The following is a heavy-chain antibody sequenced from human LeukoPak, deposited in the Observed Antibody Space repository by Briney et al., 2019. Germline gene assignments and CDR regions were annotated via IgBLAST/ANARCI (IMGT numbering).Heavy chain of an antibody. Sequence: SGTLSLTCTVSGGSISSSSYYWVWIRQPPGKGLEWIGSMFYSGSTYYNPSLKSRVTISLDTSKNQFSLKLSSVTAADTAVYYCARRPGGYYYMDVWGKGTTVTVSS. CDR1: GGSISSSSYY. CDR3: ARRPGGYYYMDV. CDR2: MFYSGST. D-gene: IGHD1-1*01. V-gene: IGHV4-39*01. J-gene: IGHJ6*03.